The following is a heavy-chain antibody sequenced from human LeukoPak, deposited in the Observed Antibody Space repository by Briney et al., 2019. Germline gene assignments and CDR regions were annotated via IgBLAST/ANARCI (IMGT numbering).Heavy chain of an antibody. CDR2: ISSSGSTI. V-gene: IGHV3-11*01. CDR3: ARGTLVATVPGFDY. CDR1: GFTFSDYY. D-gene: IGHD5-12*01. J-gene: IGHJ4*02. Sequence: GGSLRLSCAASGFTFSDYYVSWIRQAPWKGLEWVSYISSSGSTIYYADSVKGRFTISRDNAKNSLYLQMNSLRAEDTAVYYCARGTLVATVPGFDYWGQGTLVTVSS.